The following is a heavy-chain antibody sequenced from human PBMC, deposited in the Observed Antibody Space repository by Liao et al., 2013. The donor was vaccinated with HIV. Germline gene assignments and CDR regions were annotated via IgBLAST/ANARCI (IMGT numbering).Heavy chain of an antibody. Sequence: QVQLQQWGAGLLKPSETLSLTCAVYGGSFSGYYWSWIRQPPGKGLEWIGEINHSGSTNYNPSLKSRVTISVDTSKNQFSLKLSSVTAADTAVYYCARGAGYSYGRRMDIWGQGDNGHRLF. J-gene: IGHJ3*02. CDR2: INHSGST. CDR3: ARGAGYSYGRRMDI. D-gene: IGHD5-18*01. CDR1: GGSFSGYY. V-gene: IGHV4-34*01.